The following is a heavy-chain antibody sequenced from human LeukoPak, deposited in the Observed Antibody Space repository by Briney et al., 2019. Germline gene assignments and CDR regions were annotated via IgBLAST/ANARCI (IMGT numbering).Heavy chain of an antibody. CDR1: GFIFSSYG. Sequence: GRSLRLSCAASGFIFSSYGIHWVRQAPGKGLEWVTFIWYDGSKKYYADSVKGRFTISRDNSKNTMYLQMNSLRAEDTGVYYCARDSGPYYYDRSGYYYAYWGQGTLVTVPS. CDR2: IWYDGSKK. CDR3: ARDSGPYYYDRSGYYYAY. J-gene: IGHJ4*02. V-gene: IGHV3-33*01. D-gene: IGHD3-22*01.